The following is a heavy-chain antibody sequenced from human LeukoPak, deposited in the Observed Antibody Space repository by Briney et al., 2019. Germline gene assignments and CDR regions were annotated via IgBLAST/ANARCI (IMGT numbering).Heavy chain of an antibody. J-gene: IGHJ6*02. CDR1: GYRFTSYW. V-gene: IGHV5-51*01. Sequence: GESLEISCKGSGYRFTSYWIGWVRQMPGKGLEWKGIIYPDDSDTRYSPSFQGQVTISVDKSISTAYLQWNSLKASDTAMYYCARHNYGDLVKHYYYYGMDVWGQGTTVTVSS. CDR2: IYPDDSDT. CDR3: ARHNYGDLVKHYYYYGMDV. D-gene: IGHD4-17*01.